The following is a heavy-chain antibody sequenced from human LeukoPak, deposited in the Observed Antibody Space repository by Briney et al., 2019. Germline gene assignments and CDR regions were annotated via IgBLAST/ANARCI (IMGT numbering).Heavy chain of an antibody. CDR3: AKNSLAHYDFWSGLDY. CDR1: GFTFSNFA. J-gene: IGHJ4*02. Sequence: GGSLRLSCATSGFTFSNFAMTWVRQAPGKGLEWVSSISGSGDGTYYPDSVKGRFTISRDNSKNALILQMNSLRAEDTALYYCAKNSLAHYDFWSGLDYWGQGALVTVSS. CDR2: ISGSGDGT. D-gene: IGHD3-3*01. V-gene: IGHV3-23*01.